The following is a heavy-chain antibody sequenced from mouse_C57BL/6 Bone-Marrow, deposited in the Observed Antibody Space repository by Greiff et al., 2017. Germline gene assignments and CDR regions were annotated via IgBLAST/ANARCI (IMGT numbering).Heavy chain of an antibody. CDR1: GYTFTSYW. J-gene: IGHJ4*01. Sequence: VQLQQPGAELVKPGASVKMSCKASGYTFTSYWITWVKQRPGQGLEWIGDIYPGSGSTNYTEKFKSTSTLTVATSSSTAYMQLSSLTSEDSAVDYCARGRRRGYAMDYWGQGTSVTVSS. CDR2: IYPGSGST. V-gene: IGHV1-55*01. CDR3: ARGRRRGYAMDY.